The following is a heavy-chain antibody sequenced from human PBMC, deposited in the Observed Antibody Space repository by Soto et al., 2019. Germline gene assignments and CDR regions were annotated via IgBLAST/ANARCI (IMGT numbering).Heavy chain of an antibody. D-gene: IGHD4-4*01. CDR1: GFTFSIYA. CDR2: ISGSGGAT. CDR3: SKNPTVSTWLDWFEP. Sequence: GGSLRLSCAASGFTFSIYAMSCVRQAPGKGLEWVPSISGSGGATYYADSVKGRFTIPRDNSKNTLYLQMNSLRAQDTAVYYCSKNPTVSTWLDWFEPWGQGTLVTGSS. V-gene: IGHV3-23*01. J-gene: IGHJ5*02.